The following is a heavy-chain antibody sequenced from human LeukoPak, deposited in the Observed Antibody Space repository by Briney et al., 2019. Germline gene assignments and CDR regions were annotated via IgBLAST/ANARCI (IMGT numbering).Heavy chain of an antibody. Sequence: SETLSLTCTVSGGSISSSSYYWGWIRQPPGKGLEWIGSIYYSGSTYYNPSLKSRVTISVDTSKNQFSLKLSSVTAADTAVYYCARHPAGTRAAGFDYWGQGTLVTVSS. CDR1: GGSISSSSYY. J-gene: IGHJ4*02. V-gene: IGHV4-39*01. CDR3: ARHPAGTRAAGFDY. D-gene: IGHD6-19*01. CDR2: IYYSGST.